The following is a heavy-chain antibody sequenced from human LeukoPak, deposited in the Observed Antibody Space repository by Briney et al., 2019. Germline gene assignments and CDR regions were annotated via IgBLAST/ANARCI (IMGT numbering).Heavy chain of an antibody. V-gene: IGHV4-34*01. CDR3: ARGYRRDGYTLYYFDY. J-gene: IGHJ4*02. Sequence: SETLSLTCAVYGGSFSGYYWSWIRQPPGKGLEWIGEINHSGSTNYNPSLKSRVTISVDTSKNQFSLKLSSVTAADTAVYYCARGYRRDGYTLYYFDYWGQGTLVTVSS. CDR1: GGSFSGYY. CDR2: INHSGST. D-gene: IGHD5-24*01.